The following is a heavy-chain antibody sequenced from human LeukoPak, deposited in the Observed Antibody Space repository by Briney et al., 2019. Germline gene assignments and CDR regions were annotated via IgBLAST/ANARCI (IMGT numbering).Heavy chain of an antibody. CDR3: ASGIPGYYYDSSGYQRSDAFDI. D-gene: IGHD3-22*01. Sequence: GGSLRLSCAASGFTFSDYYMSWIRQAPGKGLEWVSYISSSGSTIYYADSVKGRFTVSRDNAKNSLYLQMNSLRAEDTAVYYCASGIPGYYYDSSGYQRSDAFDIWGQGTMVTVSS. J-gene: IGHJ3*02. V-gene: IGHV3-11*04. CDR2: ISSSGSTI. CDR1: GFTFSDYY.